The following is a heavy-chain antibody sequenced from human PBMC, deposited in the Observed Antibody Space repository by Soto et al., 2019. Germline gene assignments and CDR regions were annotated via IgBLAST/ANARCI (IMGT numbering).Heavy chain of an antibody. Sequence: PGESLKISCKVSGISFDDNAISWVRQMPGKGLEWMGRISRDGSSSSYSPSFQGHVSIYADRTTNTAYLQWSNLTTSDTAMYYCARLGPGDWGRGTLVTVSS. CDR3: ARLGPGD. CDR2: ISRDGSSS. CDR1: GISFDDNA. J-gene: IGHJ4*02. V-gene: IGHV5-10-1*01. D-gene: IGHD7-27*01.